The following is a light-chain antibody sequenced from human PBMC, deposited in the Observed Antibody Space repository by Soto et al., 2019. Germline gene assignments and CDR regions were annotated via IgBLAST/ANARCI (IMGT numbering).Light chain of an antibody. Sequence: EIVLTQSPGTLSLSPGERATLSCRASQSVSSSYLAWYQQKPGQAPRLLIYDASNRATGIPARFSGSGSGTDFTLTISRLEPEDFAVYHCQQYVGSSRTFGQGTKVDIK. CDR1: QSVSSSY. J-gene: IGKJ1*01. CDR2: DAS. V-gene: IGKV3-20*01. CDR3: QQYVGSSRT.